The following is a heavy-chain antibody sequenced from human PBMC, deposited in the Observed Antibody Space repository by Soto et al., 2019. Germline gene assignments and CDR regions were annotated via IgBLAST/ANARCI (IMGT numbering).Heavy chain of an antibody. CDR1: GYTFASYA. V-gene: IGHV1-18*01. CDR3: ARDRPPPDN. Sequence: QVQLVQSGAEVKKPGASVKVSCKASGYTFASYAISWMRQAPGQGLEWLGWISDYNGNTNYGQKLQSTVTMTTDTSTSTAYVEQRRLRSEDTAVYYCARDRPPPDNWGQGTLVTVSS. CDR2: ISDYNGNT. J-gene: IGHJ4*02.